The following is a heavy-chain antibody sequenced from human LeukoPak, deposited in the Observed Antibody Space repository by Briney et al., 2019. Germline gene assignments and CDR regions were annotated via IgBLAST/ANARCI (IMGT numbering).Heavy chain of an antibody. V-gene: IGHV3-48*01. CDR2: ISSSSNTI. J-gene: IGHJ4*02. Sequence: GGSLRLSCAASGFTFSNYSMNWVRQAPGKGLEWVSYISSSSNTIYYADSVKGRFTISRDNAQNSLYLQMNSLRAEDTAVYYCAKDPFTGNYYDSSGYYPPPYYFDYWGQGTLVTVSS. D-gene: IGHD3-22*01. CDR3: AKDPFTGNYYDSSGYYPPPYYFDY. CDR1: GFTFSNYS.